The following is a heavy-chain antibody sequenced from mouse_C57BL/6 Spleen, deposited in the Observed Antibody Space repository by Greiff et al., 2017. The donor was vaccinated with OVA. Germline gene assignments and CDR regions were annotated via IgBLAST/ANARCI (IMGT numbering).Heavy chain of an antibody. D-gene: IGHD2-5*01. Sequence: QVQLQQPGAELVKPGASVKMSCKASGYTFTSYWITWVRQRPGQGLEWLGDIYPGSGSTNYNEKFKSKATMTVDTSTSTAYMQLSSLTSEDTAVYSCARKKSNYANAMDYWGQGTSVTVAS. CDR3: ARKKSNYANAMDY. J-gene: IGHJ4*01. CDR2: IYPGSGST. V-gene: IGHV1-55*01. CDR1: GYTFTSYW.